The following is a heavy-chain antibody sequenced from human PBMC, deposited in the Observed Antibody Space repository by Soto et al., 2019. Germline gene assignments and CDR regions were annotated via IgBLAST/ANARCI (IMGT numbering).Heavy chain of an antibody. CDR3: ARDRFRFGESHYYSCGTDV. Sequence: ASVKVSCKASGYTFTSYGISWVRQPPGQGLEWMGWISAYNGNTNYAQKLQGRVTMTTDTSTSTAYMELRSLRSDDTAVYYCARDRFRFGESHYYSCGTDVWGPGTTVTVSS. CDR1: GYTFTSYG. D-gene: IGHD3-10*01. CDR2: ISAYNGNT. J-gene: IGHJ6*02. V-gene: IGHV1-18*04.